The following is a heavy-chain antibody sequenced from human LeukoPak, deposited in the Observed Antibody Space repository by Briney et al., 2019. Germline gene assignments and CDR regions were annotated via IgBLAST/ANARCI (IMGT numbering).Heavy chain of an antibody. CDR2: IYSGGST. V-gene: IGHV3-66*01. D-gene: IGHD6-19*01. CDR1: GFTVSSNF. Sequence: GGSLRLSCAASGFTVSSNFMTWVRQAPGKGLEWVSVIYSGGSTYYADSVKGRFTISRDNSKNTLYLQMNSLRAEDTAVYYCARDNPNSSGYCWGQGTLVSSPQ. J-gene: IGHJ4*02. CDR3: ARDNPNSSGYC.